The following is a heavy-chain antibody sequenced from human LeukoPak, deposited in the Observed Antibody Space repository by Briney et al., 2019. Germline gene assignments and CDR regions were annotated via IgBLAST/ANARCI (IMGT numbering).Heavy chain of an antibody. CDR1: GFTFSSYG. V-gene: IGHV3-30*03. CDR3: ARTALVSYYDFWSGYYRGDYFDY. J-gene: IGHJ4*02. Sequence: GGSLRLSCAASGFTFSSYGMHWVRQAPGKGLEWVAVISYDGSNKYYADSVKGRFTISRDNSKNTLYLQMNSLRAEDTAVYYCARTALVSYYDFWSGYYRGDYFDYWGQGTLVTVSS. CDR2: ISYDGSNK. D-gene: IGHD3-3*01.